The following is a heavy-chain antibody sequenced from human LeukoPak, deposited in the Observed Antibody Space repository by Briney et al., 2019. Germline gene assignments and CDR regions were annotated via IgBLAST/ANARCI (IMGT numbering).Heavy chain of an antibody. J-gene: IGHJ4*02. D-gene: IGHD6-13*01. CDR1: GGSISSGSYY. CDR3: ARHAAAAGIAY. V-gene: IGHV4-61*02. Sequence: SETLSLTCTVSGGSISSGSYYWSWIRQPAGKGLEWIGRIYTSGSTNYNPSPKSRVTISVDTSKNQFSLTLSSVTAADTAVYYCARHAAAAGIAYWGQGTLVTVSS. CDR2: IYTSGST.